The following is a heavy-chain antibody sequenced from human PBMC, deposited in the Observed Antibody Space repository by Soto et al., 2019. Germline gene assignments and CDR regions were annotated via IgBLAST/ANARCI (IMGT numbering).Heavy chain of an antibody. CDR2: IYWDDDK. Sequence: SGPTLVNPTQTLTLTCTFSGFSLSTSGVGVGWIRQPPGKALEWLALIYWDDDKRYSPSLKSRLTITKDTSKNQVVLTMTNMDPVDTATYYCAHSSHKGFDPLYYYYGMDVWGQGTTVTVSS. J-gene: IGHJ6*02. CDR1: GFSLSTSGVG. V-gene: IGHV2-5*02. CDR3: AHSSHKGFDPLYYYYGMDV. D-gene: IGHD3-9*01.